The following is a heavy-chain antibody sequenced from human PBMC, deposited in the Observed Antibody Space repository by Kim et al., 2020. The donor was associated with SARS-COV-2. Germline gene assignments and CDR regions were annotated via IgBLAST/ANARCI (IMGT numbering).Heavy chain of an antibody. D-gene: IGHD3-9*01. Sequence: AGCVEGRLTISRDNSKNTLYLQINSLRAEDTAVYYCAKSDYDILTGSFDYWGQGTLVTVSS. J-gene: IGHJ4*02. V-gene: IGHV3-33*06. CDR3: AKSDYDILTGSFDY.